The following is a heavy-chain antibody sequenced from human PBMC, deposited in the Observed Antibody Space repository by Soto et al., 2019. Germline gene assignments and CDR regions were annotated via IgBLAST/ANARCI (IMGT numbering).Heavy chain of an antibody. Sequence: SETLSLTCTVSGGSISSGDYYWSWIRQPPGKGLEWIGYIYYSGSTYYNPSLKSRVTISVDTSKNQFSLKPSSVTAADTAVYYCPRASYGSGSNYWGQGTLVTVYS. V-gene: IGHV4-30-4*01. D-gene: IGHD3-10*01. J-gene: IGHJ4*02. CDR1: GGSISSGDYY. CDR2: IYYSGST. CDR3: PRASYGSGSNY.